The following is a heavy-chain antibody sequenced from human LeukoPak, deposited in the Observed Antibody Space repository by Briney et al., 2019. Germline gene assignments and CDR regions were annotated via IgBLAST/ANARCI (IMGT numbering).Heavy chain of an antibody. CDR3: AKFDGMTTLTSFDY. D-gene: IGHD2/OR15-2a*01. V-gene: IGHV3-23*01. CDR2: ISGSVYST. CDR1: GFTFSSYA. Sequence: HTGGSLRLSCAVSGFTFSSYAMGWVRQAPGKGLEWVSSISGSVYSTYYADSVKGRFTISRDNSKNTSFLQMNSLRAEDTAVYFWAKFDGMTTLTSFDYWGQGTLVTVSS. J-gene: IGHJ4*02.